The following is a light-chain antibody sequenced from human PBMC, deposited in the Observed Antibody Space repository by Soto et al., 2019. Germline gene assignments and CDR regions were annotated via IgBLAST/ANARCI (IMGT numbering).Light chain of an antibody. CDR2: EVS. Sequence: QSVLTQPASVSGSPGQSITISCTGTSSDVGGYNYVSWYQQHPGKAPKLMIYEVSNRPSGVSNRFSVSKSGNTASLTISGLQEEEEADYYCGSYSSSSTPEVVFGGGTTLTVL. V-gene: IGLV2-14*01. CDR1: SSDVGGYNY. CDR3: GSYSSSSTPEVV. J-gene: IGLJ2*01.